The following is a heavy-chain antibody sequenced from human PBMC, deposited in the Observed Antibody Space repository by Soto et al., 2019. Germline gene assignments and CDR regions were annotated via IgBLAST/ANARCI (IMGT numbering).Heavy chain of an antibody. Sequence: SGPTLVNPTQTPTLTCTFSGFSLSTSGVGVGWIRQPPGKALEWLALIYWDDDKRYSPSLKSRLTITKDTSKNQVVLTMTNMDPVDTATYYCAHSPENYYDSSGYFGAEYFQHWGQGTLVTVSS. CDR2: IYWDDDK. CDR3: AHSPENYYDSSGYFGAEYFQH. J-gene: IGHJ1*01. CDR1: GFSLSTSGVG. V-gene: IGHV2-5*02. D-gene: IGHD3-22*01.